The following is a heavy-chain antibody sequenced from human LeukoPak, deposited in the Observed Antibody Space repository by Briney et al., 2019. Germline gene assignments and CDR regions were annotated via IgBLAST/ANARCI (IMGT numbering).Heavy chain of an antibody. CDR3: ARDAGYYDSSGYYYPDY. V-gene: IGHV3-9*01. J-gene: IGHJ4*02. Sequence: GGSLRPSCAASGSTFDDYAMHWVRQAPGKGLEWVSGISWNSGSIGYADSVKGRFTISRDNAKNSLYLQMNSLRAEDTAVYYCARDAGYYDSSGYYYPDYWGQGTLVTASS. CDR2: ISWNSGSI. CDR1: GSTFDDYA. D-gene: IGHD3-22*01.